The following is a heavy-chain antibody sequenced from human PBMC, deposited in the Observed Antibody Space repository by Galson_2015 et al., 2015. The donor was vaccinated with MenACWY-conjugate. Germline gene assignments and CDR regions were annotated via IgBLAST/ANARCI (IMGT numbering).Heavy chain of an antibody. J-gene: IGHJ4*02. CDR1: GFAFSSYS. Sequence: SLRLSCAASGFAFSSYSMNWVRQAPGKGLEWVSSISSSSSYIYYADSVKGRFTISRDNAKNSLYLQMNSLRAEDTAVYYCARIHFSGHRVSDYWGQGTLVTVSS. CDR3: ARIHFSGHRVSDY. V-gene: IGHV3-21*04. D-gene: IGHD6-19*01. CDR2: ISSSSSYI.